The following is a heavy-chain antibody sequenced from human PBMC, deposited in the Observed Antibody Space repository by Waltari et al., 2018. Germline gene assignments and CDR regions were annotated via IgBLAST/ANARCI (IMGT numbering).Heavy chain of an antibody. CDR2: IYYSGST. CDR3: ARAPRAIHDH. J-gene: IGHJ4*02. CDR1: GGSISSYY. Sequence: QVQLQESGPGLVKPSETLSLTCTVSGGSISSYYWSWIRQPPGKGLEWIGYIYYSGSTNYNPSLKSRVTISVDTSKNQFSLKLSSVTAADTAVYYCARAPRAIHDHWGQGTLVTVSS. V-gene: IGHV4-59*01.